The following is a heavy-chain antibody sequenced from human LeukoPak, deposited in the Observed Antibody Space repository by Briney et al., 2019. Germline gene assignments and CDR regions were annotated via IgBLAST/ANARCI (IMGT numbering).Heavy chain of an antibody. D-gene: IGHD2-2*01. V-gene: IGHV3-33*01. CDR3: ARDRGSVPAPILAY. CDR1: GFTFSSYG. J-gene: IGHJ4*02. Sequence: GRSLRLSCAAPGFTFSSYGMHWVRQAPGKGLEWVAVIWYDGSNKYYADSVKGRFTISRDNSKNTLYLQMNSLRAEDTAVYYCARDRGSVPAPILAYWGQGTLVTVSS. CDR2: IWYDGSNK.